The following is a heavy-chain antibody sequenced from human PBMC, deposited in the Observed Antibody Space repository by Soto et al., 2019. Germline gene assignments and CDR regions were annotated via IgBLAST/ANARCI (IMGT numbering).Heavy chain of an antibody. J-gene: IGHJ4*02. D-gene: IGHD6-6*01. V-gene: IGHV1-18*01. CDR2: ISAYNGNT. Sequence: ASVKVSCKASGYTFTSYGISWVRQAPGQGLEWMGWISAYNGNTNYAQKLQGRVTMTTDTSTSTAYMELRSLRSDDTAVYYCARSIEQLVPGWAFDYWGQGTLVTVSS. CDR1: GYTFTSYG. CDR3: ARSIEQLVPGWAFDY.